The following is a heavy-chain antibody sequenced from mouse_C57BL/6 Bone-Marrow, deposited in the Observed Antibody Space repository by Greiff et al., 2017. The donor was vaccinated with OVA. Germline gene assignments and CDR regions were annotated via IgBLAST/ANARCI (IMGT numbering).Heavy chain of an antibody. CDR1: GFSLTSYG. CDR3: AVTGTVAMDY. D-gene: IGHD4-1*01. CDR2: IWSGGST. J-gene: IGHJ4*01. Sequence: VKLMESGPGLVQPSQSLSITCTVSGFSLTSYGVHWVRQSPGKGLEWLGVIWSGGSTDYNASFISRLSISKDNSKSQVFFKMNSLQADDTAIYYCAVTGTVAMDYWGQGTSVTVSS. V-gene: IGHV2-2*01.